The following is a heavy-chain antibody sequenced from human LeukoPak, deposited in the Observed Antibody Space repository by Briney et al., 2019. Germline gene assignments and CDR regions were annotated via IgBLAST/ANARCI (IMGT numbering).Heavy chain of an antibody. V-gene: IGHV3-30*18. Sequence: GGSLRLSCAASGFTFSSYGMHWVRQAPGKGLEWVAVISYDGSNKYYADSVKGRLTISRDNSKNTLYLQMNSLRAEDTAVYYCAKDGSGSSYYYYGMDVWGQGTTVTVSS. D-gene: IGHD1-26*01. CDR2: ISYDGSNK. CDR1: GFTFSSYG. J-gene: IGHJ6*02. CDR3: AKDGSGSSYYYYGMDV.